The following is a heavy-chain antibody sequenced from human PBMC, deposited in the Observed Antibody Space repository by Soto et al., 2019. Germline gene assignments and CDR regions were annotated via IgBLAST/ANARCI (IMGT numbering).Heavy chain of an antibody. J-gene: IGHJ4*02. D-gene: IGHD3-22*01. CDR3: ARYYDSSGPAFDY. CDR1: GYTFSDYY. Sequence: QVQLVQSGAEVKKPGASVKVSWKASGYTFSDYYIHWVRQAPGHGLDWMGIINPPDGSTTYAQKFQGRVSMTSDTATSTVYMELSSLRSEDTAIYYCARYYDSSGPAFDYWGQGILVTVSS. V-gene: IGHV1-46*01. CDR2: INPPDGST.